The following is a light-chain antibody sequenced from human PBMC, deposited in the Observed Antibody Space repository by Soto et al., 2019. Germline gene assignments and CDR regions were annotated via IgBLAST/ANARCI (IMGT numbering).Light chain of an antibody. CDR3: AAWDDSLNGWV. CDR1: TSNIGSKT. Sequence: QSVLTQPPSASGTPGQRVTISCSGSTSNIGSKTVNWYQQLPGTAPKLLSYLNNQRPSGVPDRFSGSKSGTSASLAISGLQSEDEADYYCAAWDDSLNGWVFGGGTKLTVL. J-gene: IGLJ3*02. V-gene: IGLV1-44*01. CDR2: LNN.